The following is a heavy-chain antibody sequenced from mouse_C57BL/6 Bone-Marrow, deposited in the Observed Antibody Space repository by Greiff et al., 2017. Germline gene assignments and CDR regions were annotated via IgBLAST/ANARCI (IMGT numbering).Heavy chain of an antibody. Sequence: VKLMESGAELVKPGASVKISCKASGYAFSSYWMNWVKQRPGKGLEWIGQIYPGDGDTNYNGKFKGKATLTADKSSSTAYMQLSSLTSEDSAVYFCARCYYYGSTPYFDVWGTGTTVTVSS. V-gene: IGHV1-80*01. D-gene: IGHD1-1*01. CDR2: IYPGDGDT. CDR3: ARCYYYGSTPYFDV. CDR1: GYAFSSYW. J-gene: IGHJ1*03.